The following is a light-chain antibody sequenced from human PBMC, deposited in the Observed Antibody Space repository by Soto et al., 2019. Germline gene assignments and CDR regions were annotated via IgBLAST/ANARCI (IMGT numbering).Light chain of an antibody. CDR2: GAS. CDR1: QSVSNN. V-gene: IGKV3-15*01. J-gene: IGKJ1*01. Sequence: EIVLTQSPGTLSLSPGERATLSCRASQSVSNNYLAWYQQKPGQAPRLLMYGASTRATGFPDRFSGRGSGTEFTLTISSLHSEDFAVYYCQQYYDWPITFGQGTKVDIK. CDR3: QQYYDWPIT.